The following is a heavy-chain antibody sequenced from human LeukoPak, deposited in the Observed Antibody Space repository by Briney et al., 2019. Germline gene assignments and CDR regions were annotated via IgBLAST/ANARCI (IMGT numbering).Heavy chain of an antibody. J-gene: IGHJ5*02. CDR3: ARAIAGKWFDP. CDR1: GFTFSNNY. CDR2: IYNRTT. Sequence: PGGSLRLSCAASGFTFSNNYMSWVRQAPGKGLEWVSVIYNRTTDYIDSVKGRFTISRDNSKNTLYLQMNNLRAEDTALYYCARAIAGKWFDPWGQGTLVTVSS. V-gene: IGHV3-53*01.